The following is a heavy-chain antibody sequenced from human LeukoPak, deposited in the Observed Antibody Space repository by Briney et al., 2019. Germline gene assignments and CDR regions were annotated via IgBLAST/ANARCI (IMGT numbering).Heavy chain of an antibody. CDR1: GCTLTELF. CDR3: ATHYDILTGYFDY. D-gene: IGHD3-9*01. CDR2: FNPEDGET. V-gene: IGHV1-24*01. Sequence: GSSVNVSCKVSGCTLTELFMHWVRQAPGKGREGMGGFNPEDGETIYAQKFQGRVTMTEDTSTDTAYLELSSLRSEDTAVYYCATHYDILTGYFDYWGQGTLVTVSS. J-gene: IGHJ4*02.